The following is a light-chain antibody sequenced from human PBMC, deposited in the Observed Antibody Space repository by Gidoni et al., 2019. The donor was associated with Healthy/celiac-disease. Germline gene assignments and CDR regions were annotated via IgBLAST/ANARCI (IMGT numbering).Light chain of an antibody. J-gene: IGKJ1*01. CDR2: DAS. Sequence: EIVLTQSPATLSLSPGERATLSCRASQSVSSYLALYQQKPGQAPRLLIYDASNRATGSPARFSGSGSGTDFTLTISSLEPEDFAVYYCQQRSNWTFGQGTKVEIK. CDR1: QSVSSY. CDR3: QQRSNWT. V-gene: IGKV3-11*01.